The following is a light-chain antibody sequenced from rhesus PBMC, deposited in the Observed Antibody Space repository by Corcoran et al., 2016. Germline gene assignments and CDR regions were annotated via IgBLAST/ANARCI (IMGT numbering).Light chain of an antibody. CDR3: LQYRSSPFT. V-gene: IGKV1-22*01. CDR2: KAS. CDR1: QGISSW. J-gene: IGKJ3*01. Sequence: DIQMTQSPSSLSASVGDRVTITCHASQGISSWLAWYQQKPGKAPNLLIYKASSLQSGVPSRFSGSGSGTDYSLTIRSLQSEDFATYYCLQYRSSPFTFGPGTKLEIK.